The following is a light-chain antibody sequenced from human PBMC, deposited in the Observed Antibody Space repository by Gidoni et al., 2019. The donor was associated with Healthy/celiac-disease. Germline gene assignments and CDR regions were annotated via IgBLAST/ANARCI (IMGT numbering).Light chain of an antibody. CDR1: QGISSY. Sequence: IQLTQSPSFLSASVGDRVTITCRASQGISSYLAWYQQKPGKAPKLLIYAASTLQSGVPSMFSGSGSGTEFTLTISSLQPEDFATYYCQQLNSYPPTFGQGTKLEIK. CDR3: QQLNSYPPT. V-gene: IGKV1-9*01. J-gene: IGKJ2*01. CDR2: AAS.